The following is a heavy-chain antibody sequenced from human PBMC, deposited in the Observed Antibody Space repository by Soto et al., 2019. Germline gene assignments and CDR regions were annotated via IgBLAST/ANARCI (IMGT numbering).Heavy chain of an antibody. CDR1: GGSISSYY. V-gene: IGHV4-59*01. D-gene: IGHD6-25*01. CDR2: IYYSGST. CDR3: ARPHGGSSGWDNWFDP. J-gene: IGHJ5*02. Sequence: QVQLQESGPGLVKPSETLSLTCTVSGGSISSYYWSWIRQPPGKGLEWIGYIYYSGSTNYNPSLKRRVTVSVDTSKNQLSLKRSSVTAADTAVYYCARPHGGSSGWDNWFDPWGQGTLVTVSS.